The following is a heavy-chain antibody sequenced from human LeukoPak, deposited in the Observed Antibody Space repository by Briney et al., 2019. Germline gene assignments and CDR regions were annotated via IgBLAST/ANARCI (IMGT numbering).Heavy chain of an antibody. CDR3: ARDRYYDFWSGYNDAFDI. Sequence: SETLSLTCTVSGGSISSYYWSWIRQPPGKGLEWIGYIYYSGSTNYNPSLKSRVTISVDTSKNQFSLKLSSVTAADTAVYYCARDRYYDFWSGYNDAFDIWGQGTMVTVSS. J-gene: IGHJ3*02. CDR2: IYYSGST. D-gene: IGHD3-3*01. V-gene: IGHV4-59*01. CDR1: GGSISSYY.